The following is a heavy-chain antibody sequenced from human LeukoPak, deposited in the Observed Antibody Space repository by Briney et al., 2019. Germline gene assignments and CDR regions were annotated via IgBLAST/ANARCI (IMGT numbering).Heavy chain of an antibody. CDR3: ARDKYAYCGGDCLDAFDI. CDR1: GGSISSYY. Sequence: SETLSLTRTVSGGSISSYYWNWIRQPAGKGLEWIGRIHTSGSTNYNPSLKSRVTMSVDTSKNQFSLKLSSVTAADTAVYYRARDKYAYCGGDCLDAFDIWGQETMVTVSS. V-gene: IGHV4-4*07. D-gene: IGHD2-21*02. CDR2: IHTSGST. J-gene: IGHJ3*02.